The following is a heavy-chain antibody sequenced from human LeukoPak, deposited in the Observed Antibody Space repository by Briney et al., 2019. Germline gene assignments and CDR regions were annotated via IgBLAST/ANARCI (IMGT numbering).Heavy chain of an antibody. CDR1: GHRFTSSW. D-gene: IGHD6-6*01. Sequence: GESLHISCKGSGHRFTSSWISWVRQLPGKGLEWMGRIDPSDSYTNYSPSFQGHVTISADKSISTAYLQWSSLKASDTAMYYCARRPVSSSSDYYGMDVWGQGTTVTVSS. J-gene: IGHJ6*02. CDR3: ARRPVSSSSDYYGMDV. CDR2: IDPSDSYT. V-gene: IGHV5-10-1*01.